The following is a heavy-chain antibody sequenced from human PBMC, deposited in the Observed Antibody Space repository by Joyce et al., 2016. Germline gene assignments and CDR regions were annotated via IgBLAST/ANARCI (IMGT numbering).Heavy chain of an antibody. D-gene: IGHD6-19*01. Sequence: QVQLQESGPGLVTPSETLSLTCSVTGGSLHNYYWAWIRQPPGGGLEWVGYIYYRGTTDYNPSLRSRVTIALDRSKNQFSLNVRAVTAADTAVDFCAIGSPPSGGYEVVSLLDPWGQGTPVTVTP. J-gene: IGHJ5*02. CDR1: GGSLHNYY. V-gene: IGHV4-59*01. CDR3: AIGSPPSGGYEVVSLLDP. CDR2: IYYRGTT.